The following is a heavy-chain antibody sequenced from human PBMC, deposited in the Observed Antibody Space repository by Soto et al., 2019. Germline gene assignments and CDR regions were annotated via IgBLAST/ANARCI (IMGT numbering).Heavy chain of an antibody. D-gene: IGHD3-22*01. Sequence: ASVKVSCKASGYTFTSYGISWVRQAPGQGLEWMGWISAYNGNTNYAQKLQGRVTMTTDTSTSTAYMELRSLRSDDTAVYYCARDYYDSSGHYYFDYWGQGTLVTVSS. CDR3: ARDYYDSSGHYYFDY. CDR1: GYTFTSYG. V-gene: IGHV1-18*04. CDR2: ISAYNGNT. J-gene: IGHJ4*02.